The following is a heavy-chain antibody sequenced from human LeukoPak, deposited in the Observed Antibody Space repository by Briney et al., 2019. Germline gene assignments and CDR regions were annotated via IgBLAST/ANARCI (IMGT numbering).Heavy chain of an antibody. D-gene: IGHD4-11*01. CDR3: ARAINDYSNYEVLTDNWFDP. CDR1: GGSISNYY. V-gene: IGHV4-59*01. J-gene: IGHJ5*02. CDR2: IYYSGST. Sequence: SETLSLTCTVSGGSISNYYWSWIRQPPGKGLEWIGYIYYSGSTNYNPSLKSRVTISVGTSKNHFSLKLSSVTAADTAVYYCARAINDYSNYEVLTDNWFDPWGQGTLVTVSS.